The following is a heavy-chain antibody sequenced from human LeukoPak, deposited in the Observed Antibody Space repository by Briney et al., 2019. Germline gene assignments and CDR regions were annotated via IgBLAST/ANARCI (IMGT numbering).Heavy chain of an antibody. V-gene: IGHV4-59*12. CDR2: IYYSGST. CDR1: GGSISSYY. J-gene: IGHJ5*02. D-gene: IGHD6-13*01. Sequence: PSETLSLTCTVSGGSISSYYWSWIRQPPGKGLEWIGYIYYSGSTNYNPSLKSRVTISVDTSKNQFSLKLSSVTAADTAVYYCAGGHGSSWYDWFDPWGQGTLVTVSS. CDR3: AGGHGSSWYDWFDP.